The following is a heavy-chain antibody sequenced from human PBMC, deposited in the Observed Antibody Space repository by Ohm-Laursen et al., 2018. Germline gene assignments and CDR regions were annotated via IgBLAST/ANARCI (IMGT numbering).Heavy chain of an antibody. CDR1: GFTFTNTW. V-gene: IGHV3-21*01. CDR2: ISSSSSYI. Sequence: SLRLSCSASGFTFTNTWMSWVRQAPGKGLEWVSSISSSSSYIYYADSVKGRFTISRDNAKNSLYLQMNSLRAEDTAVYYCARNTMAFDYWGQGTLVTVSS. J-gene: IGHJ4*02. D-gene: IGHD3-10*01. CDR3: ARNTMAFDY.